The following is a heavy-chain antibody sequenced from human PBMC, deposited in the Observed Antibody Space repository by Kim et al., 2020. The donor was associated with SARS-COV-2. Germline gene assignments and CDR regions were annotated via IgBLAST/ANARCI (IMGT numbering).Heavy chain of an antibody. J-gene: IGHJ4*02. Sequence: SETLSLTCTVSGGSISSSSYYWGWIRQPPGKGLEWIGSIYYSGSTYYNPSLKSRVTISVDSSKNQFSLRLSSVTAADTALYYCAGTTVTNGGINYWAQGTLVTVSS. CDR1: GGSISSSSYY. D-gene: IGHD4-17*01. CDR2: IYYSGST. V-gene: IGHV4-39*01. CDR3: AGTTVTNGGINY.